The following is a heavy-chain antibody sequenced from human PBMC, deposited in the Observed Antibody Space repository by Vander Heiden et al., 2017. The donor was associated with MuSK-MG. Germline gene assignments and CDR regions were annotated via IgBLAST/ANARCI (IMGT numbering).Heavy chain of an antibody. Sequence: QVQLQQWGAGLLKPSETLSLTCAVYGGSFSGSYWSWIRQPPGKGLEWIGEINHSGSTNYNPSLKSRVTISVDTSKNQFSLKLSSVTAADTAVYYCARVGVRGYSGYDRGYWGQGTLVTVSS. V-gene: IGHV4-34*01. CDR1: GGSFSGSY. D-gene: IGHD5-12*01. J-gene: IGHJ4*02. CDR2: INHSGST. CDR3: ARVGVRGYSGYDRGY.